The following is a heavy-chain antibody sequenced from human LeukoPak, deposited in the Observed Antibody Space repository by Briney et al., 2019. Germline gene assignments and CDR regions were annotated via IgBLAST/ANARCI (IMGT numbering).Heavy chain of an antibody. V-gene: IGHV1-18*01. J-gene: IGHJ3*02. CDR1: GYTFTNYG. D-gene: IGHD6-13*01. CDR3: ARDQSVRLLQTSSTYFKHVFAI. Sequence: GASVKVSCKTSGYTFTNYGISWVRQAPGLGLEWMGWISAYNGNTNYAQKVQGRVTMSTDTSTSTAYMELRSLRFNDTAVYYCARDQSVRLLQTSSTYFKHVFAIWGQGSMVTVSS. CDR2: ISAYNGNT.